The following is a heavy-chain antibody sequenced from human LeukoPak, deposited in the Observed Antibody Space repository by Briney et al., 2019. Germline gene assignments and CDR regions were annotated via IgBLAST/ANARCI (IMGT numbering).Heavy chain of an antibody. V-gene: IGHV4-59*08. CDR3: ARQRAYGSGSHFDY. J-gene: IGHJ4*02. CDR1: GGSISSYY. D-gene: IGHD3-10*01. Sequence: PSETLSLTCTVSGGSISSYYWSWIRQPPGKGLEWIGYIYYSGSTNYNPSLKSRVTISVDTSKNQFSLKLSSVTAADTAVYYCARQRAYGSGSHFDYWGQGTLVTVSS. CDR2: IYYSGST.